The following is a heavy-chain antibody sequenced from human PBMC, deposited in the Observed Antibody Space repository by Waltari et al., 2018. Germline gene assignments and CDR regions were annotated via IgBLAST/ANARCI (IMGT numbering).Heavy chain of an antibody. V-gene: IGHV3-30*03. CDR2: ISYDGISK. CDR3: ARHRNRDHYYFAMDV. Sequence: QVQLVEAGGGVGQPGRSLRLPCAASGFTFSNYAMPWVRQAPGKGVEWVAIISYDGISKCYADSVKGRFTISRDNSKNTLYLEMNSLRPEDTAKYYCARHRNRDHYYFAMDVWGQGTTVTVSS. CDR1: GFTFSNYA. D-gene: IGHD1-1*01. J-gene: IGHJ6*02.